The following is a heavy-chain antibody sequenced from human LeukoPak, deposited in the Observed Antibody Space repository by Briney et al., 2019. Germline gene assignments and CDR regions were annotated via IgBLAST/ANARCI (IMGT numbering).Heavy chain of an antibody. J-gene: IGHJ4*02. CDR1: GFTFSTYV. CDR3: ARGGVTEVDY. V-gene: IGHV3-66*01. D-gene: IGHD2-21*02. Sequence: GGSLRLSCAASGFTFSTYVMHWVRQAPGKGLEWVSLVYSGGNTYYADSVKGRFTISRDNSNNTLYLQMNSLRAEDTAVYYCARGGVTEVDYWGQGTLVTVSS. CDR2: VYSGGNT.